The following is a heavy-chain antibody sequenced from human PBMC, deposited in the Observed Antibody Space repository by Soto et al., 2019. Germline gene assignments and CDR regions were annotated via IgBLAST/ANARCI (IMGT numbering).Heavy chain of an antibody. J-gene: IGHJ4*02. CDR1: GFTFSTYG. Sequence: QVQLVESGGAVVQPGRSLRLSCAASGFTFSTYGMHWVRQAPGKGLEWVAVIWYDGSNKYYGGSAKGRFTISRDNSKNTLSLHMNSLSAEDTAVYYCARDGYSYGQIDYWGQGTLVTVSS. D-gene: IGHD5-18*01. CDR3: ARDGYSYGQIDY. CDR2: IWYDGSNK. V-gene: IGHV3-33*01.